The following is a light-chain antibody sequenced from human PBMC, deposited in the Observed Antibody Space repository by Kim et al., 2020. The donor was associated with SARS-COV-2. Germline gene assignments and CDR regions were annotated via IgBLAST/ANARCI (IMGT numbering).Light chain of an antibody. CDR3: QQFSTLPWT. CDR2: DAS. V-gene: IGKV1-13*02. J-gene: IGKJ1*01. CDR1: QDSSSA. Sequence: ASVGDGIASTCRASQDSSSAVAWFQQKPGKAPNLLISDASNLQGGVPSRFGGSGSGTHFTLTISSLQPEDFAAYYCQQFSTLPWTFGQGTKVDIK.